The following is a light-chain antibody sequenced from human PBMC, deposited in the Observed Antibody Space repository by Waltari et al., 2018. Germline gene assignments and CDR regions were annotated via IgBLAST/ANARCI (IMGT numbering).Light chain of an antibody. V-gene: IGKV3-11*01. Sequence: EIVLTQSPATLSLSPGERATPSCRASQSVSSYLAWYQQKPGQAPRLLIYDACNRATGIPARFSGSGSGTDFTLTISSLEPEDFAVYYCQQRSNWPPLTFGGGTKVEIK. CDR2: DAC. J-gene: IGKJ4*01. CDR1: QSVSSY. CDR3: QQRSNWPPLT.